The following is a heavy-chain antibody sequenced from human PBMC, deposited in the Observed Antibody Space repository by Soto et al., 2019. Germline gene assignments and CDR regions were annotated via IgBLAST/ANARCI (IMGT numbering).Heavy chain of an antibody. V-gene: IGHV4-4*02. D-gene: IGHD6-13*01. CDR3: ARDQGSHPGD. J-gene: IGHJ4*02. CDR1: GGSISNGDW. Sequence: QVQLQESGPGLVRPSGTVSLTCAVSGGSISNGDWWSWVRQPPGKGLEWIGESHHSGSTNYNPSLKCRVTMSVVPSKNLFSLTLNSVTAADTAFYYCARDQGSHPGDWGQGTLVSVSS. CDR2: SHHSGST.